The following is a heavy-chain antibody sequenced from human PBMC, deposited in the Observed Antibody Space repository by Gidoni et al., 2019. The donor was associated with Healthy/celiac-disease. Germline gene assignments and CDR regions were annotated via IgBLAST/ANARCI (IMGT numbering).Heavy chain of an antibody. CDR2: MNPNSGNT. V-gene: IGHV1-8*01. J-gene: IGHJ5*02. Sequence: QVQLVQSGAEVKKPGASVKVSCQAYGYTFTSYDINWVRQATGQGLEWMGWMNPNSGNTGYAQKFQGRVTMTRNTSIITAYMELSSLRSEDTAVYYCARGRITMVRSWFDPWGQGTLVTVSS. D-gene: IGHD3-10*01. CDR1: GYTFTSYD. CDR3: ARGRITMVRSWFDP.